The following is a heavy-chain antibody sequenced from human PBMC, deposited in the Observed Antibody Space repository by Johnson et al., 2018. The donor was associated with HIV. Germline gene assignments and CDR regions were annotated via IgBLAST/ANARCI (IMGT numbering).Heavy chain of an antibody. CDR1: GFTFSDYG. CDR3: ARVPTSCGYHYAFDI. CDR2: IWYDGSNK. D-gene: IGHD3-22*01. J-gene: IGHJ3*02. V-gene: IGHV3-33*01. Sequence: QVQLVESGGGVVQPGRSLRLSCAASGFTFSDYGMHWVRQAPGKGLEWVAVIWYDGSNKNYVDSVKGRFTISRDNSKNTLYLQMNSLRAEDTAVYYCARVPTSCGYHYAFDIWGQGTMVTVSS.